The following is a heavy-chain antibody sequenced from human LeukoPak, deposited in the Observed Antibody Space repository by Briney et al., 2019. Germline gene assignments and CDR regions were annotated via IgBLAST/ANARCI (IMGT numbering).Heavy chain of an antibody. J-gene: IGHJ1*01. CDR2: IYHSGST. Sequence: SETLSLTCTVSGGSISSGGYYWSWIRQPPGKGLEWIGYIYHSGSTFYNPSLKSRVTISVDRSKNQFSLKLSSVTAADTAVFYCARVYSSGSRAFQHWGQGTLVTVSS. CDR1: GGSISSGGYY. CDR3: ARVYSSGSRAFQH. V-gene: IGHV4-30-2*01. D-gene: IGHD6-19*01.